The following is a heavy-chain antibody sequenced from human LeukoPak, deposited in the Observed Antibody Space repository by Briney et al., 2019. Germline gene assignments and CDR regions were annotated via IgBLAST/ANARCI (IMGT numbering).Heavy chain of an antibody. J-gene: IGHJ4*02. CDR2: ISGSGGST. D-gene: IGHD3-9*01. CDR3: AKDPRLRYFDWLLYPYFDY. CDR1: GFTFSSYA. V-gene: IGHV3-23*01. Sequence: GGSLRLSCAASGFTFSSYAMSWVRQAPGKGLEWVSAISGSGGSTYYADSVKGRFTISRDNSKNTLYLQMNSLRAEDTAVYYCAKDPRLRYFDWLLYPYFDYWGQGTLDTVSS.